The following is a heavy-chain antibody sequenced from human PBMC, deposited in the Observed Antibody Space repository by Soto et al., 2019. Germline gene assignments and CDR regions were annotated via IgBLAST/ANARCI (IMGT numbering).Heavy chain of an antibody. CDR3: VRNAGTTWGPYYYYGMDV. J-gene: IGHJ6*02. D-gene: IGHD1-7*01. Sequence: QVQLVESGGGVVQPGRSLRLSCAASGFTFSSYGMHWVRQAPGKGLEWVAVIWYDGSNKYYADSVKGRFTISRDNSKNTLYLQMNSLRAEDTAVYYCVRNAGTTWGPYYYYGMDVWGQGTTVTVSS. V-gene: IGHV3-33*01. CDR1: GFTFSSYG. CDR2: IWYDGSNK.